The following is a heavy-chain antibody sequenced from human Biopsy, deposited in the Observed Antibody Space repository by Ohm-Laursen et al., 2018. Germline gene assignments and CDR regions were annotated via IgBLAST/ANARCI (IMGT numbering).Heavy chain of an antibody. J-gene: IGHJ5*02. D-gene: IGHD3-10*01. Sequence: GASVKVSCKASGGTFSSYVISWARQAPGQGLEWMGRIIPTFDTPTYAPDFQGRVTFTADKSTGTAHLDLSRLRSEDTAIYYCAGGAAKGNPYDHWGQGTLVTVSS. CDR3: AGGAAKGNPYDH. CDR1: GGTFSSYV. CDR2: IIPTFDTP. V-gene: IGHV1-69*06.